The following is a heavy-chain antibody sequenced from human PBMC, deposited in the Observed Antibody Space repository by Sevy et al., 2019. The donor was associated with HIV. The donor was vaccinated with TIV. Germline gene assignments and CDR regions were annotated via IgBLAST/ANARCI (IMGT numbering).Heavy chain of an antibody. CDR1: GYTFTGYY. CDR3: ARVSDFGGKIDY. D-gene: IGHD3-16*01. V-gene: IGHV1-2*06. J-gene: IGHJ4*02. CDR2: INPNSGGT. Sequence: ASVKVSCKASGYTFTGYYMHWVRQAPGQGLEWMGRINPNSGGTNYAQKFQGRVTMTRDTSISTAYMELSRLRSDDTAVYYCARVSDFGGKIDYWGQRTLVTVSS.